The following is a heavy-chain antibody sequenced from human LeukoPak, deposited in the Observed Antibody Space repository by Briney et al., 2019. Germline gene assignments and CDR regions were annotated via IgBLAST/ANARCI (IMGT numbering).Heavy chain of an antibody. CDR2: MNLNSGNT. V-gene: IGHV1-8*03. D-gene: IGHD4-23*01. CDR3: ARGGGNSVYYYYYMDV. CDR1: GYTFTSYD. J-gene: IGHJ6*03. Sequence: GASVKVSCKASGYTFTSYDINWVRQATGQGLEWMGWMNLNSGNTGYAQKFQGRVTITRNTSISTAYMELSSLRSEDTAVYYCARGGGNSVYYYYYMDVWGKGTTVTVSS.